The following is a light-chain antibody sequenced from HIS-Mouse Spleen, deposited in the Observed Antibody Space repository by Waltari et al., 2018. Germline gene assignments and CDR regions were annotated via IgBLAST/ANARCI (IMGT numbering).Light chain of an antibody. CDR1: SSDVVGYNY. J-gene: IGLJ3*02. V-gene: IGLV2-11*01. CDR3: CSYAGSYNWV. Sequence: QSALTQPRSVSGSPGQSVTISCTGTSSDVVGYNYVSWYQQHPGKAPKLMIYDVSKRPSGVPDRFSGSKSGNTASLTISGLQAEDEADYYCCSYAGSYNWVFGGGTKLTVL. CDR2: DVS.